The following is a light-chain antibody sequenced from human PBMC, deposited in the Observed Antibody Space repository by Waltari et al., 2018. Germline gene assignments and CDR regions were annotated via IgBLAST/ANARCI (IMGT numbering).Light chain of an antibody. V-gene: IGLV3-21*04. CDR1: NIGSKS. J-gene: IGLJ2*01. Sequence: SSVLTQPPSVSVAPGGTANIICGGANIGSKSVHWYHQKPGQAPVLVIYYDNDRPAGIPARFSGSNSGNTATLTIARVEAGDEADYFCQVWDTGSDQVVFGGGTKLSVL. CDR2: YDN. CDR3: QVWDTGSDQVV.